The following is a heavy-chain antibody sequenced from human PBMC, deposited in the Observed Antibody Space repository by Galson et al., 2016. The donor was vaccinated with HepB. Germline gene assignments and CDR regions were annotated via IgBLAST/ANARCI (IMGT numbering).Heavy chain of an antibody. Sequence: SLRLSCAASGFTFNTYGIHWVRQAPGKGLEWVAFISYDGSNKYYADSVKGRFTISRDNSKNTLYLQMNSLRVEDTAVYYCAKNGVWWEHPGGYYFDYWGQGTLVTVSS. V-gene: IGHV3-30*18. CDR2: ISYDGSNK. D-gene: IGHD1-26*01. CDR3: AKNGVWWEHPGGYYFDY. CDR1: GFTFNTYG. J-gene: IGHJ4*02.